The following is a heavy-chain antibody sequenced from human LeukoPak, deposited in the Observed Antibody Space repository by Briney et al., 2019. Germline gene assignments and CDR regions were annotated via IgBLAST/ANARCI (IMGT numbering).Heavy chain of an antibody. CDR3: TRRHVYGDYGGAYFDY. J-gene: IGHJ4*02. V-gene: IGHV3-73*01. CDR1: GFTFSGSA. D-gene: IGHD4-17*01. Sequence: PGGSLRLSCAASGFTFSGSAMHWVRQASGKGLEWVGRIRSKANSYATAYAASVKGRFTISRDDSKNTAYLQMNSLKTEDPAVYYCTRRHVYGDYGGAYFDYWGPGTLVTVSS. CDR2: IRSKANSYAT.